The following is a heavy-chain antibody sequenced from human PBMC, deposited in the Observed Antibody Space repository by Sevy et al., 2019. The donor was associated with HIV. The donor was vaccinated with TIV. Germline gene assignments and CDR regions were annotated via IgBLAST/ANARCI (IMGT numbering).Heavy chain of an antibody. CDR3: AIYRGGS. CDR2: ISGSGGST. D-gene: IGHD1-26*01. J-gene: IGHJ5*02. V-gene: IGHV3-23*01. Sequence: GGSLRLSCAASGFTISRYAMSWVRQAPGKGLEWVSGISGSGGSTYYANSVKGRFTISRDNSKNTVYLQMNSLRAEDTAVYYCAIYRGGSWGQGTLVTVSS. CDR1: GFTISRYA.